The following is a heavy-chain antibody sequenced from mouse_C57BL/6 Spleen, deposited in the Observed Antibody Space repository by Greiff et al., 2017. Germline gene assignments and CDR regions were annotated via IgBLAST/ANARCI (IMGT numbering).Heavy chain of an antibody. J-gene: IGHJ2*01. CDR2: IRNKANGYTT. Sequence: EVQRVASGGGFVQPGGSLSLSCAASGFTFTDYYMSWVRQPPGKALEWLGFIRNKANGYTTEYSASVKGRFTISRDNSQSILYLHMNALRAEDSATYYCARGGFTTVVAPFDYWGQGTTLTVSS. V-gene: IGHV7-3*01. CDR3: ARGGFTTVVAPFDY. CDR1: GFTFTDYY. D-gene: IGHD1-1*01.